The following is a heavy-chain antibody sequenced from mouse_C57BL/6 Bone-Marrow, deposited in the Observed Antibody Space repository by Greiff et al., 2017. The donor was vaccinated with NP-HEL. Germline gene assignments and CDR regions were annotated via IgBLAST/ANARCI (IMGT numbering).Heavy chain of an antibody. CDR2: IYPGDGDT. Sequence: QVQLQQSGPELVKPGASVKISCKASGYAFSSSWMNWVKQRPGKGLEWIGRIYPGDGDTNYNGKFKGKATLTADKSSSPSYMQLSSLTSEDSAVYFCARWVTMVTRAWFAYWGQGTLVTVSA. J-gene: IGHJ3*01. CDR3: ARWVTMVTRAWFAY. CDR1: GYAFSSSW. V-gene: IGHV1-82*01. D-gene: IGHD2-2*01.